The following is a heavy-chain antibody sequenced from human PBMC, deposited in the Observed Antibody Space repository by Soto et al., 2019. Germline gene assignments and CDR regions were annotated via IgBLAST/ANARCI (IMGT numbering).Heavy chain of an antibody. J-gene: IGHJ5*02. D-gene: IGHD3-10*02. CDR3: ARHREGEGQQPLYSWFDP. Sequence: PSETLSLTCTVSGDSISSSGYYWGWIRQTPGKGLEWIGSFYFSGSTHYNPSLKSRVTIPVDTSKNHFSLNLDSVTAADTAVYYCARHREGEGQQPLYSWFDPWGQGTLVTVSS. CDR2: FYFSGST. V-gene: IGHV4-39*01. CDR1: GDSISSSGYY.